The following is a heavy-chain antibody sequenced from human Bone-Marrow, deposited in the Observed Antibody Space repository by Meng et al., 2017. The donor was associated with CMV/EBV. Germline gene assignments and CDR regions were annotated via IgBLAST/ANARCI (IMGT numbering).Heavy chain of an antibody. V-gene: IGHV1-8*01. Sequence: ASVKVSCKASGYTFTSYDINWVRQATGQGLEWMGWMNAHSGGTAYAHKFQGRVTMTRNTSITTAYMELSSLRSEDTAVYYCARGRSGSYIWGQGTLVTVSS. CDR1: GYTFTSYD. CDR3: ARGRSGSYI. CDR2: MNAHSGGT. J-gene: IGHJ4*02. D-gene: IGHD1-26*01.